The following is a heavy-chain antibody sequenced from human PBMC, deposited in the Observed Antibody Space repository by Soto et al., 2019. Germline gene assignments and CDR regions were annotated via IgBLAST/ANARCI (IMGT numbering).Heavy chain of an antibody. V-gene: IGHV4-31*03. CDR1: GGSISNGYYY. D-gene: IGHD2-15*01. Sequence: SETLSLTCTVSGGSISNGYYYWSWVRQNPGKGLEWIGHIYHSGRTYYNPSLKSRVTISVDTSKNQFSLNLSSVTAADTAVYYCARWVEVSLDYFDSWGQGTPVTVSS. J-gene: IGHJ4*02. CDR2: IYHSGRT. CDR3: ARWVEVSLDYFDS.